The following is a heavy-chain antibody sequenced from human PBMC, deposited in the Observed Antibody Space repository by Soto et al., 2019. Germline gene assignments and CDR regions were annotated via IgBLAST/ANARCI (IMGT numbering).Heavy chain of an antibody. J-gene: IGHJ4*02. Sequence: EVQLVESGGDLVQPGGSLRPSCEASGFTFSSNWMHWVRQGPGKGLVWVSRMNPDGSTRGSAASVKGRFTISRDNARNTVFLQMSSLRAEDTAVYYCARGGEVGAGQYYLDDSWGQGTLVTVSS. CDR2: MNPDGSTR. V-gene: IGHV3-74*01. CDR1: GFTFSSNW. CDR3: ARGGEVGAGQYYLDDS. D-gene: IGHD2-21*01.